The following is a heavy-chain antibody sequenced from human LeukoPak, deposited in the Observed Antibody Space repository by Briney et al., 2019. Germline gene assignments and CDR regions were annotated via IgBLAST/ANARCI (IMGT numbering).Heavy chain of an antibody. J-gene: IGHJ4*02. CDR1: GGSISSSSYY. V-gene: IGHV4-39*01. D-gene: IGHD6-13*01. CDR2: IYYSGST. CDR3: ARHEESQQLVPYFDY. Sequence: SETLSLTCTVSGGSISSSSYYWGWIRQPPGKGLEWIGSIYYSGSTYYNPSLKSRVTISVDTSKNQFSLKLSSVTAAGTAVYYCARHEESQQLVPYFDYWGQGTLVTVSS.